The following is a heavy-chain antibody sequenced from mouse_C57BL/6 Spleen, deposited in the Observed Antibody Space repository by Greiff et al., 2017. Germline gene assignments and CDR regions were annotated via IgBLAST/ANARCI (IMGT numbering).Heavy chain of an antibody. Sequence: QVQLQQPGAELVRPGTSVKLSCKASGYAFTNYLIQWVKQRPGQGLEWIGMIHPGSGGTNYNEKFKGKATLTADKSSRTAYMQLSSVASEDSAVYFCARGEFAYWGQGTLVTVSA. CDR3: ARGEFAY. V-gene: IGHV1-54*01. CDR1: GYAFTNYL. CDR2: IHPGSGGT. J-gene: IGHJ3*01.